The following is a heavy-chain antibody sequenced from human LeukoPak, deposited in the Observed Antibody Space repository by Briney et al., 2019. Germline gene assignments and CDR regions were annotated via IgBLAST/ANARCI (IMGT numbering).Heavy chain of an antibody. V-gene: IGHV4-31*03. Sequence: SETLSLTCTVSGDPISSGGYYWSWIRQHPGKGVDWIGYIDYSGSTYHNPSLKSRVTISVDTSKNQFSLKLSSVTAADTAVYYCARIQLWRTYFDYWGQGTRDTVSS. D-gene: IGHD5-18*01. CDR3: ARIQLWRTYFDY. J-gene: IGHJ4*02. CDR2: IDYSGST. CDR1: GDPISSGGYY.